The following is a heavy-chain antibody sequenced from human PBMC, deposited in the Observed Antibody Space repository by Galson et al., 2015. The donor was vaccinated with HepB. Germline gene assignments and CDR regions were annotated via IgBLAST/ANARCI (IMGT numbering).Heavy chain of an antibody. D-gene: IGHD4-11*01. CDR2: ISSSGGST. Sequence: SLRLSCAASGFTFSSYAMSWVRQAPGKGLEWVSAISSSGGSTYYADSVKGRFTISRDSSKNTLYLQMSSLRAEDTAVYYCARYWRYGDYRGDYWGQGTPVTVAS. CDR3: ARYWRYGDYRGDY. CDR1: GFTFSSYA. V-gene: IGHV3-23*01. J-gene: IGHJ4*02.